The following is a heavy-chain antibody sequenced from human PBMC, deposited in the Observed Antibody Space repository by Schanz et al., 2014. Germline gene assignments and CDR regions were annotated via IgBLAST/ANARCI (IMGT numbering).Heavy chain of an antibody. CDR2: INTNTGNP. D-gene: IGHD6-19*01. CDR3: TTETIAMAGTLSI. J-gene: IGHJ4*02. CDR1: GGTFSSFA. Sequence: QVQLVQSGGEVKTPGASVKVSCKASGGTFSSFAIFWVRQAPGQGLEWVGWINTNTGNPTYAQGFTGRFVFSLDTSVSTAYLQISSLKAEDTAAYYCTTETIAMAGTLSIWGQGTLVTVSS. V-gene: IGHV7-4-1*02.